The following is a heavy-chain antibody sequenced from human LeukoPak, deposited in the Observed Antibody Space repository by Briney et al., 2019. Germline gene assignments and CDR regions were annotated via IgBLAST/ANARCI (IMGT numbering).Heavy chain of an antibody. CDR2: MNPNSGNT. D-gene: IGHD2-2*01. J-gene: IGHJ4*02. CDR3: ARGPGCTSTSCLYFFDY. Sequence: ASVKVSCKASGYTFTSYDINWVRQATGQGLEWMGWMNPNSGNTGYTQKFQGRLTITRNTSISTAYMELTSLRSEDTAVYYCARGPGCTSTSCLYFFDYWGQGTLVTVSS. V-gene: IGHV1-8*03. CDR1: GYTFTSYD.